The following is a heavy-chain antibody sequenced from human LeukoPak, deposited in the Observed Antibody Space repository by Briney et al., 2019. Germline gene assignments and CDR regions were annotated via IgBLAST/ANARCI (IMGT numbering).Heavy chain of an antibody. D-gene: IGHD1-26*01. J-gene: IGHJ4*02. CDR1: GFTFSNYW. Sequence: GGSLRLSCAASGFTFSNYWMSWVRQAPGKGLEWVSVVYSDDTTYYADSVKGRFTISRDNSKNTLYLQMNNLRAEDTAVYYCARGGGYYAIDYWGQGTLVTVSS. CDR3: ARGGGYYAIDY. CDR2: VYSDDTT. V-gene: IGHV3-53*01.